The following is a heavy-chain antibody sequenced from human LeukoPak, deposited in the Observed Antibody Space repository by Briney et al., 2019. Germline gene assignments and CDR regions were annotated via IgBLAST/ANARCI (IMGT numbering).Heavy chain of an antibody. CDR2: IIPIFGTA. V-gene: IGHV1-69*05. CDR3: ARNPERIAAAGTWVDP. J-gene: IGHJ5*02. D-gene: IGHD6-13*01. Sequence: SVKVSCKASGGTFSSYAISWVRQAPGQGLEWMGGIIPIFGTANYAQKFQGRVTITTDESTSTAYMELRSLRSDDTAVYYCARNPERIAAAGTWVDPWGQGTLVTVSS. CDR1: GGTFSSYA.